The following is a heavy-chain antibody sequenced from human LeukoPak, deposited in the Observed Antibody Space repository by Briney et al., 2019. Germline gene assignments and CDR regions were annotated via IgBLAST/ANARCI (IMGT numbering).Heavy chain of an antibody. CDR1: GFTFSTYW. J-gene: IGHJ5*02. Sequence: GGSLRLSCAASGFTFSTYWMNWVRQAPGKGLEWVANIKQDGSEKYYVDFVKGRFTISRDNAKNSLYLQMNSLRAEDTAVYYCARGRRNIEGVMWFDPWGQGTLVTVSS. V-gene: IGHV3-7*03. CDR2: IKQDGSEK. CDR3: ARGRRNIEGVMWFDP. D-gene: IGHD3-16*01.